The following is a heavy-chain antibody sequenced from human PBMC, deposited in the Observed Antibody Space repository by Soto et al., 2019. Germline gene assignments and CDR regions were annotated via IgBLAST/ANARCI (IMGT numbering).Heavy chain of an antibody. V-gene: IGHV4-38-2*02. CDR3: VRDFGDLHDFWSGSDY. D-gene: IGHD3-3*01. CDR1: GGSLSSYY. CDR2: VFHSGTT. Sequence: PSETLSLTCTVSGGSLSSYYWGWIRQSPGKGLEWIGSVFHSGTTYSTPSLKTRLTISVDTSKNQFSLDLNAVTAADTAVYYCVRDFGDLHDFWSGSDYWGQGIPVTVSS. J-gene: IGHJ4*02.